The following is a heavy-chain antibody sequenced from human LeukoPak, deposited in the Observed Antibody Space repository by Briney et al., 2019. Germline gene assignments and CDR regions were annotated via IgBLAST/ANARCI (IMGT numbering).Heavy chain of an antibody. Sequence: GGSLRLSCAASGFTFDDYGMSWVRQAPGKGLEWVSGINWNGGSTGYADSVKGRFTISRDNAKNSLYLQMNSLRAEDTAVYYCATYSSLNRREFQYWGQGTLLTVSS. J-gene: IGHJ1*01. CDR1: GFTFDDYG. CDR2: INWNGGST. CDR3: ATYSSLNRREFQY. D-gene: IGHD3-22*01. V-gene: IGHV3-20*04.